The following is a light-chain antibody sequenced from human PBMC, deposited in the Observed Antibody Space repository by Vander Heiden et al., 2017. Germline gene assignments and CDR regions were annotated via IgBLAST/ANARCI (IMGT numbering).Light chain of an antibody. V-gene: IGKV1-5*03. CDR1: QRVSSR. CDR3: QQNNSYSPWT. Sequence: IQMPPSPSTLSASVGDRGTNTCRGSQRVSSRLAWYQQKPGKAPKLLIYKASSIESGVPARFSGSGYGKEFTLTISSRQPDDFAAYYCQQNNSYSPWTFGQGTKVEIK. CDR2: KAS. J-gene: IGKJ1*01.